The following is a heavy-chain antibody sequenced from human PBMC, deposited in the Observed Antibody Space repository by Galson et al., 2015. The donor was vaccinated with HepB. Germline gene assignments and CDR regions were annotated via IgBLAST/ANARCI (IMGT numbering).Heavy chain of an antibody. V-gene: IGHV3-33*01. CDR2: IWHDGSNE. J-gene: IGHJ5*02. CDR3: ARDRTKGVAVAGTFGGTWFDP. D-gene: IGHD6-19*01. CDR1: GFTFTTFG. Sequence: SLRLSCAASGFTFTTFGMHWVRQAPGKGLEWVAVIWHDGSNEYYGDSVKGRFTISRDNSKNTLYLQMNSLRVEDTGVYFCARDRTKGVAVAGTFGGTWFDPWGQGTPVSVSS.